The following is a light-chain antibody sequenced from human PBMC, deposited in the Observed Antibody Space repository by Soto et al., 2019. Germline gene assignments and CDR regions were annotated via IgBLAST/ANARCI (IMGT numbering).Light chain of an antibody. V-gene: IGKV3-11*01. CDR2: DAS. Sequence: EIVLTQSPATLSLSPGERATLSCRASQSVRSFLAWYQQKPGQAPRLLIYDASNRATGVPGRFSGSGSGTDFTLTISSLEPEDFAVYYCQQYGRPFGQGTKVDIK. CDR1: QSVRSF. CDR3: QQYGRP. J-gene: IGKJ1*01.